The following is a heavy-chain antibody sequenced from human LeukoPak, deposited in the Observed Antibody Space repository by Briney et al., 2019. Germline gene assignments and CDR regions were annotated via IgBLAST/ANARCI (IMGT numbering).Heavy chain of an antibody. CDR3: AKGPRRWFGELLFFDY. J-gene: IGHJ4*02. CDR1: GFTFSSYA. Sequence: GVSLRLSCAASGFTFSSYAMSWVRQAPGKGLEWVSAISGSGGSTYYADSVKGRFTISRDNSKNTLYLQMNSLRAEDTAVYYCAKGPRRWFGELLFFDYWGQGTLVTVSS. D-gene: IGHD3-10*01. V-gene: IGHV3-23*01. CDR2: ISGSGGST.